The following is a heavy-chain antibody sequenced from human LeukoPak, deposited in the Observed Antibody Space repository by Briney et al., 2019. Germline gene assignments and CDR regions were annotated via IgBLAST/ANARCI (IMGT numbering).Heavy chain of an antibody. CDR1: GGSISSGSYY. CDR2: IYHSGNT. J-gene: IGHJ4*02. D-gene: IGHD1-14*01. V-gene: IGHV4-39*07. CDR3: ASVFTPDLQLDY. Sequence: PSQTLSLTCTVSGGSISSGSYYWGWIRQPPGKGLEWIGSIYHSGNTYYNPSLKSRVTISVDTSKNQFSLKLSSVTAADTAVYYCASVFTPDLQLDYWGQGTLVTVSS.